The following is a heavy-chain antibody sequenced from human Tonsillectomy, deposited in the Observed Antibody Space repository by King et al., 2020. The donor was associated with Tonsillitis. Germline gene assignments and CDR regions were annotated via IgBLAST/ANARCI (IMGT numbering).Heavy chain of an antibody. CDR2: ISRDGSSE. D-gene: IGHD2/OR15-2a*01. J-gene: IGHJ4*02. CDR3: ASNIIDAGYTNFDY. Sequence: QLVQSGGGVVQPGKSLRLSCAASGFAFSSFSMHWVRQAPGKGLEWVAVISRDGSSEYYADSVKGRFTISRDNSKNTLYLQMNTLTSADAAVYYCASNIIDAGYTNFDYWGQGPLVTVSS. V-gene: IGHV3-30*04. CDR1: GFAFSSFS.